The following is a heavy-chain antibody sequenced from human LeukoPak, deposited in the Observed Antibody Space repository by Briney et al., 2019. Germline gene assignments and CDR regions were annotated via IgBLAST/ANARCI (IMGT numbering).Heavy chain of an antibody. Sequence: ASVKVSCKASGYTFTSYDINWVRQATGQGLEWMGWMNPNSGNTGYAQKFQGRVTMTRNTSISTAYMELSSLRSEDTAVYYCARVGVRIAAAEFDYWGQGTLVTVSS. V-gene: IGHV1-8*01. J-gene: IGHJ4*02. CDR2: MNPNSGNT. D-gene: IGHD6-13*01. CDR1: GYTFTSYD. CDR3: ARVGVRIAAAEFDY.